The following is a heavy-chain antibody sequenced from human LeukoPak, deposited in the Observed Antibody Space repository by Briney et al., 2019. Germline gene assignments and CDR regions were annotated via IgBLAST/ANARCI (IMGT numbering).Heavy chain of an antibody. CDR2: IYSSGII. V-gene: IGHV4-4*07. J-gene: IGHJ6*03. CDR3: ARGHSIEPYYYYSYMDV. CDR1: GGSISNYY. Sequence: SETLSLTCTVSGGSISNYYWSWIRQPAGKALEWIGRIYSSGIITYNPSLKSRVTISLDTSNNQFSPKLRSVTAADTAVYYCARGHSIEPYYYYSYMDVWGKGTTVTVSS. D-gene: IGHD4-11*01.